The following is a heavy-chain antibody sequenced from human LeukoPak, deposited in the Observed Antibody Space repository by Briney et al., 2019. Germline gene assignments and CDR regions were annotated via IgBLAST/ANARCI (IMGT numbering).Heavy chain of an antibody. CDR2: IRYDGSNK. J-gene: IGHJ4*02. V-gene: IGHV3-30*02. D-gene: IGHD3-9*01. CDR3: AKDTSIYYDILTGYYGIDY. CDR1: GFTFSSHG. Sequence: GGSLRLSCAASGFTFSSHGMHWVRQAPGKGLEWVSFIRYDGSNKYYEDSVKGRFTISRGNSKNTVHLQMNSLRAEDTAVYYCAKDTSIYYDILTGYYGIDYWGQGTLVTVSS.